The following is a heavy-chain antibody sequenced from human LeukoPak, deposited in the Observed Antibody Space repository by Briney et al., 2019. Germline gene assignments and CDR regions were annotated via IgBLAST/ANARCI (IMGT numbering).Heavy chain of an antibody. CDR3: ASRIMITFGGVISY. V-gene: IGHV3-23*01. J-gene: IGHJ4*02. CDR2: ISGSGGST. Sequence: GGSLRLSCAASGFTFSSYAMSWVRQAPGKGLEWVSAISGSGGSTYYADPVKGRFTISRDNSKNTLYLQMNSLRAEDTAVYYCASRIMITFGGVISYWGQGTLVTVSS. CDR1: GFTFSSYA. D-gene: IGHD3-16*02.